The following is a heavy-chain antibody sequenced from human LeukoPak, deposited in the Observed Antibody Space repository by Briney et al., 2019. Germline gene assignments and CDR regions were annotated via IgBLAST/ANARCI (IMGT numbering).Heavy chain of an antibody. CDR1: GFTFSNAW. CDR3: TSNLIHCGGDCYHFDY. J-gene: IGHJ4*02. D-gene: IGHD2-21*02. Sequence: GGSLRLSCAASGFTFSNAWMSWVRQALEKGLEWVGGIKSKSDSGTTDYAAPVKGRFTISRDDSKNMLFLQMNSLKTEDTAVYYCTSNLIHCGGDCYHFDYWGQGTLVTVSS. V-gene: IGHV3-15*01. CDR2: IKSKSDSGTT.